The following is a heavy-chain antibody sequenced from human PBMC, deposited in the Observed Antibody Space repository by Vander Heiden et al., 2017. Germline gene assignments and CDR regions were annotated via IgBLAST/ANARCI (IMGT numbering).Heavy chain of an antibody. CDR1: GFTFINYA. V-gene: IGHV3-23*01. CDR2: ISGSAGST. J-gene: IGHJ4*02. D-gene: IGHD3-22*01. CDR3: AKVFYDSSGYSPRGHYFDY. Sequence: EVQLLESGGCLVQPGGSLRLSCEASGFTFINYAMGWVRQAPGKGLEWVSVISGSAGSTYYADSVKGRFTISRDNSKDTLYLQMSSLRAADTAVYYCAKVFYDSSGYSPRGHYFDYWGQGTLVTVSS.